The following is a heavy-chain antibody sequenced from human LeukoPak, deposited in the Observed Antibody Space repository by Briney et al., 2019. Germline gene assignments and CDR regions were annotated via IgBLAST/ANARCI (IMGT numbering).Heavy chain of an antibody. CDR3: AREYFPHY. V-gene: IGHV3-30-3*01. Sequence: PGGSLRLSRAASGFTFSSYAMHWVRQAPGKGLEWVAVISYDGSNKYYADSVKGRFTISRDNSKNTLYLQMNSPRAEDTAVYYCAREYFPHYWGQGTLVTVSS. D-gene: IGHD2-8*01. CDR1: GFTFSSYA. J-gene: IGHJ4*02. CDR2: ISYDGSNK.